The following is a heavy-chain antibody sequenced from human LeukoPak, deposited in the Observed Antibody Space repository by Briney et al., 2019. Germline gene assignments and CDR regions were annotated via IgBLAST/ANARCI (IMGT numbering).Heavy chain of an antibody. CDR1: GGSISSYY. CDR2: IYYSGST. Sequence: SSETLSLTCTVSGGSISSYYWSWIRQPPGKGLEWIGYIYYSGSTNYNPSLKSRVTISVDTSKNQFSLKLSSVTAADTAVYYCARHHPTTVTTGIFDYWGQGTLVTVSS. D-gene: IGHD4-17*01. V-gene: IGHV4-59*08. J-gene: IGHJ4*02. CDR3: ARHHPTTVTTGIFDY.